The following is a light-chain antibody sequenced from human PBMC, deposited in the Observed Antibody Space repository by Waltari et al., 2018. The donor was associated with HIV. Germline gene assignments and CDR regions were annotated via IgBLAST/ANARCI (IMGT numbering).Light chain of an antibody. CDR3: QQYYNTPFT. Sequence: DIVMTQSPDSLAVSLCERATINCKSARNVLYDSNNKNYLAWYQQKPGQPPKLLIYWASTRESGVPDRFSGSGSGTDFTLTISSLQAEDVAVYYCQQYYNTPFTFGPGTKVDI. V-gene: IGKV4-1*01. J-gene: IGKJ3*01. CDR2: WAS. CDR1: RNVLYDSNNKNY.